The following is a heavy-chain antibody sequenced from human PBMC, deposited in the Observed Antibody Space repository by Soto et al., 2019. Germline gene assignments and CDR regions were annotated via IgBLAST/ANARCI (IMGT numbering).Heavy chain of an antibody. V-gene: IGHV4-31*03. Sequence: QVQLQESGPGLVKPSQTLSLTCTVSGGSISSGGYYWSWIRQHPGKGLEGSGYIYYSGSTYYNRSLKSRVTISVDTSKNQFSLKLSSVTAADTAVYYCARGTVVPAASYYYYMDVWGTGTTVTVSS. CDR2: IYYSGST. CDR3: ARGTVVPAASYYYYMDV. CDR1: GGSISSGGYY. J-gene: IGHJ6*03. D-gene: IGHD2-2*01.